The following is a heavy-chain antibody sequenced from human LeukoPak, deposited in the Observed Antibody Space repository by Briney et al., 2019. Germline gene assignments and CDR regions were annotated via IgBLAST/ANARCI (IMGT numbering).Heavy chain of an antibody. V-gene: IGHV1-24*01. CDR2: FDPEDGET. CDR1: GYTLTELS. CDR3: ATGLRHDNWFDP. J-gene: IGHJ5*02. Sequence: ASVKVSCKVSGYTLTELSMHWVRQAPRKGLEWMGGFDPEDGETIYAQKFQGRVTMTEDTSTDTAYMELSSLRSEDTAVYYCATGLRHDNWFDPWGQGTLVTVSS. D-gene: IGHD5-12*01.